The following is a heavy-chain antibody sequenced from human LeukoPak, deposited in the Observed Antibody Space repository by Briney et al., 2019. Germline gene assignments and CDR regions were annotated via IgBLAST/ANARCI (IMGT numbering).Heavy chain of an antibody. D-gene: IGHD2-2*01. J-gene: IGHJ5*02. CDR1: GYTFTSYG. CDR2: ISAYNGNT. Sequence: GASVKVSCKASGYTFTSYGISWVRQAPGQGLEWMGWISAYNGNTNYAQKLQGRVTMTTDTSTSTAYMELRSLRSDDTAVYYCARDRRYCSSTSCPKGNWFDPWGQGTLVTVSS. V-gene: IGHV1-18*01. CDR3: ARDRRYCSSTSCPKGNWFDP.